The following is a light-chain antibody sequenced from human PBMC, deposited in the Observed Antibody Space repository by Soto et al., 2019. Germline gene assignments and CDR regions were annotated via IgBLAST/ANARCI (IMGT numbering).Light chain of an antibody. CDR1: QSISYW. CDR3: QQYNSYSPRT. J-gene: IGKJ1*01. V-gene: IGKV1-5*01. Sequence: DIQMTQSPSTLSASVGDRVTITCRASQSISYWLAWYQQKPGKAPNLLIYDASTLENGVPSRFSGSASGTDFTLTISSLQPYDFATYYCQQYNSYSPRTFGQGTKVDI. CDR2: DAS.